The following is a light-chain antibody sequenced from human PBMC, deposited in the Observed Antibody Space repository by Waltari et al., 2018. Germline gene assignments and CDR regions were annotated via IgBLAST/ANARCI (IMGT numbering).Light chain of an antibody. CDR1: SSNIGNNY. CDR3: AAWDDSLSGVV. CDR2: RNN. Sequence: GQRVTISCSGSSSNIGNNYVNWYHQVPGTAPKLLIYRNNQRPSGVPDRVSGSKSGTSAPLAISGLRSEDEGDYYCAAWDDSLSGVVFGGGTKLTVL. J-gene: IGLJ2*01. V-gene: IGLV1-47*01.